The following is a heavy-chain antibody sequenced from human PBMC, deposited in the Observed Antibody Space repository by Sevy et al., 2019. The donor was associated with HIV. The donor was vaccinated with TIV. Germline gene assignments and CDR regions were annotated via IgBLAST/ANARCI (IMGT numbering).Heavy chain of an antibody. V-gene: IGHV1-69*13. CDR1: GGTFSSYA. Sequence: ASVNVSCKASGGTFSSYAISWVRQAPGQGLEWMGGIISIFGTANYAQKFQGRVTITADESTSTAYMELSSLRSEDTVVYYCARGYCSSTSCYGYTYYYYGMDVWGQGTTVTVSS. J-gene: IGHJ6*02. D-gene: IGHD2-2*01. CDR3: ARGYCSSTSCYGYTYYYYGMDV. CDR2: IISIFGTA.